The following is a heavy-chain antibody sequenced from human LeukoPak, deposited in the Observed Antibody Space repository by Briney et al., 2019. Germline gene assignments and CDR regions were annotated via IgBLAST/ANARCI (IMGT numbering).Heavy chain of an antibody. D-gene: IGHD3-10*01. CDR1: GLTVSSNY. Sequence: GGSLRLSCAASGLTVSSNYMSWVRQAPGKGLEWVSVIYSGGSTYYADSVKGRFTISRDNSKNTLYLQMNSLRAEDTAVYYCARDLRGSGSYHYYYYGMDVWGQGTTVTVSS. CDR3: ARDLRGSGSYHYYYYGMDV. V-gene: IGHV3-53*01. CDR2: IYSGGST. J-gene: IGHJ6*02.